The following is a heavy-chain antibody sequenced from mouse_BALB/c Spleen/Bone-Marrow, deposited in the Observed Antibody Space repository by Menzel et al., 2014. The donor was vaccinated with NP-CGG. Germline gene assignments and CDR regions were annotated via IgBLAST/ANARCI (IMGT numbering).Heavy chain of an antibody. D-gene: IGHD2-14*01. CDR1: GFTFSSYD. CDR3: ARNRYDWFAY. J-gene: IGHJ3*01. CDR2: INTNGGTT. V-gene: IGHV5-6-3*01. Sequence: EVNVVESGGVLVQPGGALKLSCAASGFTFSSYDMSWVHQTPDKRLELVATINTNGGTTYYPDSLKGRFTISRDNAKSTLYRQMSSLKPADTGIYYCARNRYDWFAYWGQGTLVTVSA.